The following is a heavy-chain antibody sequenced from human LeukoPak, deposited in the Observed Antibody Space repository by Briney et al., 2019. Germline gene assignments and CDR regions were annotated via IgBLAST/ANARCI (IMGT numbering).Heavy chain of an antibody. CDR1: GYTFTSYG. J-gene: IGHJ4*02. CDR3: ATSEDSLYVSFDY. CDR2: FDPEDGET. Sequence: GASVKVSCKASGYTFTSYGISWVRQAPGQGLEWMGGFDPEDGETIYAQKFQGRVTMTEDTSSDTAYMELSSLRSEDTAVYYCATSEDSLYVSFDYWGQGTLVTVSS. D-gene: IGHD3-16*01. V-gene: IGHV1-24*01.